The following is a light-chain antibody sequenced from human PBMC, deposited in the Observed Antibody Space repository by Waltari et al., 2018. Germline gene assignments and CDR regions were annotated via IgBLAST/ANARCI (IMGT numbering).Light chain of an antibody. J-gene: IGLJ1*01. CDR2: EVS. CDR3: RSYAGSNTYI. CDR1: SSDIGYYNA. Sequence: QAAPTQPPSVSGSPGQSVTISCTGTSSDIGYYNAVSWYQQHPGKAPKLMCYEVSKRPSVVSKRFSGSKSGNTASRTISGLQAEYEADYDCRSYAGSNTYIFGAGTRLTVL. V-gene: IGLV2-11*01.